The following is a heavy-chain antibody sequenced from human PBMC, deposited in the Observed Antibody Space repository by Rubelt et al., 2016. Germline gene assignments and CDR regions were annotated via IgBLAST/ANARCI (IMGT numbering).Heavy chain of an antibody. CDR2: IDYSGNT. J-gene: IGHJ4*02. CDR1: GGSFNNYY. CDR3: ARLLSRSWQWDY. Sequence: QVQLQQWGAGLLRPSETLSLTCAVSGGSFNNYYWAWIRQPPGKGPEWIGSIDYSGNTYYNPSLMSRVTISVDTSKNQFSLKLSSVTAADTAVYYCARLLSRSWQWDYWGQGALVTVSS. D-gene: IGHD6-13*01. V-gene: IGHV4-34*02.